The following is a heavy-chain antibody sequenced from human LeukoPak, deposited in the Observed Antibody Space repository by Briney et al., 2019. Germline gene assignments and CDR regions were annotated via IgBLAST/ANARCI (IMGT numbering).Heavy chain of an antibody. J-gene: IGHJ4*02. D-gene: IGHD2-21*01. CDR1: GFTFSSYG. V-gene: IGHV3-30*03. CDR3: ARHCDGVGCFDY. CDR2: ISYDGSNK. Sequence: GRSLRLSCAASGFTFSSYGMHWVRQAPGKGLEWVAVISYDGSNKYYADSVKGRFTISRDNSKNTLYLQMNSLRAEDTAVYYCARHCDGVGCFDYWGQGTLVTVSS.